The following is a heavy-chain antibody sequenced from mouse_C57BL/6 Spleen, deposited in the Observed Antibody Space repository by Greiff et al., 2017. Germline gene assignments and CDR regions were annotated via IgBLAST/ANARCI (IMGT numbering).Heavy chain of an antibody. CDR2: IYPYNGVS. CDR3: AFSYDGYYSYAMDY. CDR1: GYSFTGYY. J-gene: IGHJ4*01. D-gene: IGHD2-3*01. Sequence: EVMLVESGPELVKPGASVKISCKASGYSFTGYYMHWVKQSHGNILDWIGYIYPYNGVSSYNQKFKGKATLTVDKSSSTAYMELRSLTSEDSAVYYCAFSYDGYYSYAMDYWGQGTSVTVSS. V-gene: IGHV1-31*01.